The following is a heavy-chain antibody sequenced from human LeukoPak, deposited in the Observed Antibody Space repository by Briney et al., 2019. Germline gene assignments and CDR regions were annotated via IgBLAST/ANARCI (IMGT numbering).Heavy chain of an antibody. J-gene: IGHJ4*02. CDR2: ISAYNGNT. V-gene: IGHV1-18*01. CDR3: ARDLRWSGSSSFCYFDY. D-gene: IGHD1-26*01. Sequence: GASVKVSCKASGYTFTSYGVSWVRQAPGQGLEWMGWISAYNGNTNYAQKLQGRVAMTTDTSTSTAYMELRSLRSDDTAVYYCARDLRWSGSSSFCYFDYWGQGTLVTVSS. CDR1: GYTFTSYG.